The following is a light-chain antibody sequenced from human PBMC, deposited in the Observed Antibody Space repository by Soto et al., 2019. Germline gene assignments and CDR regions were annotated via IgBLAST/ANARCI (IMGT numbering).Light chain of an antibody. CDR3: QKYDSAPWT. Sequence: DIEMTQSPSSPSASVGDRVIITCRASQGISNYLAWYQQRPGKVPKLLIYAASTLQSGVPSRFSGSGSGTDFTLTISSLQPEDVASYYCQKYDSAPWTFGQGTEVEIK. V-gene: IGKV1-27*01. J-gene: IGKJ1*01. CDR1: QGISNY. CDR2: AAS.